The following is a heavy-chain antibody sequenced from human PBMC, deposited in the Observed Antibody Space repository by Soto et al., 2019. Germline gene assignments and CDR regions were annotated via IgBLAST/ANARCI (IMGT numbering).Heavy chain of an antibody. J-gene: IGHJ4*01. CDR3: ARVRILSGLFRSFDN. D-gene: IGHD3-10*01. CDR2: VYVDDSDT. CDR1: GYRFTSYW. V-gene: IGHV5-51*01. Sequence: GQSLKVSCVDSGYRFTSYWIAWVRQMPGKGLEWLGIVYVDDSDTKYSPSFEGQVTISADMSLNSAYLQWTSLRASDTTMYYCARVRILSGLFRSFDNWGQGTQVTVSS.